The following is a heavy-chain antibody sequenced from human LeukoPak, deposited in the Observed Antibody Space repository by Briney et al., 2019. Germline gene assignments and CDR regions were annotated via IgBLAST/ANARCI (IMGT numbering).Heavy chain of an antibody. CDR3: ARGGYSSGWPDAFDI. Sequence: SVKVSCKASGGTFMYAISWVRQAPGQGLEWVGGIISIFGKANYAQRFQGRVTILADESTSTAYMELSSLRSEDTAVYYCARGGYSSGWPDAFDIWGQGAMVTVSS. CDR1: GGTFMYA. D-gene: IGHD6-19*01. CDR2: IISIFGKA. V-gene: IGHV1-69*13. J-gene: IGHJ3*02.